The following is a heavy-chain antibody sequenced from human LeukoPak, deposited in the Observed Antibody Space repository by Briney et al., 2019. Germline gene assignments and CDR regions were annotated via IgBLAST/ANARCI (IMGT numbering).Heavy chain of an antibody. CDR1: GGSISSYY. V-gene: IGHV4-4*07. D-gene: IGHD2-2*01. CDR2: IYTSGST. Sequence: SETLSLTCTVSGGSISSYYWSWIRQPAGKGLEWIGRIYTSGSTNYNPSLKSRVTMSVDTSKNQFSLKLSSVTAADTAVYYCARDIVVVPAAIYWFDPRGQGTLVTVSS. J-gene: IGHJ5*02. CDR3: ARDIVVVPAAIYWFDP.